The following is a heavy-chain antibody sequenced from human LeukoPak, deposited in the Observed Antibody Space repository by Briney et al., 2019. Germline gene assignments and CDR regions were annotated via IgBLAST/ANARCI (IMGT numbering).Heavy chain of an antibody. CDR2: ISGSGGST. CDR3: AKVRSRIAAAGTSVYYFDY. V-gene: IGHV3-23*01. CDR1: GFTFSSYA. D-gene: IGHD6-13*01. Sequence: GGSLRLACAASGFTFSSYAMSWVRQAPGKGLEWVSAISGSGGSTYYADSVKGRFTISRDNSKNTLYLQMNSLRAEDTAVYYCAKVRSRIAAAGTSVYYFDYWGQGTLVTVSS. J-gene: IGHJ4*02.